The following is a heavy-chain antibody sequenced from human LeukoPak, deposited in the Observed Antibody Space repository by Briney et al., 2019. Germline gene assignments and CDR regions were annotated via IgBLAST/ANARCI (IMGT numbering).Heavy chain of an antibody. D-gene: IGHD1-1*01. CDR3: AREGTMYNWFDP. CDR2: IYTSGST. Sequence: SETLSLTCTVSGGSISSYYWSWIRQPAGKGLEWIGRIYTSGSTNYSPSLKSRVTMSVDTSKNQFSLKLSSVTAADTAVYYCAREGTMYNWFDPWGQGTLVTVSS. V-gene: IGHV4-4*07. CDR1: GGSISSYY. J-gene: IGHJ5*02.